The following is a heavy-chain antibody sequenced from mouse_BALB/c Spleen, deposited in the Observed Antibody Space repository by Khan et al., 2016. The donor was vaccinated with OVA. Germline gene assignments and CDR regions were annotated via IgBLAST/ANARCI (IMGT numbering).Heavy chain of an antibody. CDR2: INPSNGYT. J-gene: IGHJ3*01. CDR3: VRDGAYHRNDGWFAY. D-gene: IGHD2-14*01. CDR1: GYTFTSYT. V-gene: IGHV1-4*01. Sequence: VQLQESGAELARPGASVKMSCKASGYTFTSYTIHWIKQRPGQGLEWIGYINPSNGYTNYNQKFKDKATLTTDNSSTTAYLQLGSLTSDDSAVYNWVRDGAYHRNDGWFAYWGQGTLVTVSA.